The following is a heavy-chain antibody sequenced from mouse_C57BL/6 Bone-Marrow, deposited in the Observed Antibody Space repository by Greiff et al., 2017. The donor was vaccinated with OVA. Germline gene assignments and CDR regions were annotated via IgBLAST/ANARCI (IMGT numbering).Heavy chain of an antibody. Sequence: VQLQQSGAELVRPGASVTLSCKASGYTFTDYEMHWVKQTPVHGLEWIGAIDPETGGTAYNQTFKGKAILTADKSSSTAYMELRSLTSEESAVYYCTRGYSNYYAMDYWGQGTSVTVSS. D-gene: IGHD2-5*01. J-gene: IGHJ4*01. CDR3: TRGYSNYYAMDY. CDR2: IDPETGGT. V-gene: IGHV1-15*01. CDR1: GYTFTDYE.